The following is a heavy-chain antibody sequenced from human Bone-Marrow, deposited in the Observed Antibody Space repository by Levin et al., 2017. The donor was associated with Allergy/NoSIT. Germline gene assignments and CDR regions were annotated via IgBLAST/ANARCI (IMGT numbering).Heavy chain of an antibody. J-gene: IGHJ6*02. V-gene: IGHV4-59*01. CDR3: ARDLGALEGYYYYGIDV. Sequence: SETLSLTCVVSGGPISPYYWTWLRQTPGKGLEWIGYMHYSGSTKYNPSLKNRVTIFLHTSKNQFSLHLTSVTAADTAIYYCARDLGALEGYYYYGIDVWGQGTTVIVSS. CDR2: MHYSGST. CDR1: GGPISPYY. D-gene: IGHD3-16*01.